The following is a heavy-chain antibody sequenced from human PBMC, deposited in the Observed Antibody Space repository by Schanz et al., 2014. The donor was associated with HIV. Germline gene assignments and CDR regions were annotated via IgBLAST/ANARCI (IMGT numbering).Heavy chain of an antibody. J-gene: IGHJ4*02. CDR2: INPNSGGT. CDR3: ARVGRAYYYDSSGGIDY. V-gene: IGHV1-2*02. D-gene: IGHD3-22*01. Sequence: QVQLVQSGAEVKNPGASVKVSCKASGYTFTGYYMYWVRQAPGQGLEWMGWINPNSGGTNYAQKFQGRVTMTRDTSISTAYMELSRLRSDDTAVYYCARVGRAYYYDSSGGIDYWGQGTLVTVSS. CDR1: GYTFTGYY.